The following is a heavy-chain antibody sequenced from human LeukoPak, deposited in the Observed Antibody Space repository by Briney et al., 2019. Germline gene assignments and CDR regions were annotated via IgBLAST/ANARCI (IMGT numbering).Heavy chain of an antibody. CDR2: IYYSGST. CDR3: ARVNGYRQAIVVVPAALFDP. D-gene: IGHD2-2*01. Sequence: SEPLSLTSPVSGGSISSSSYYWGWIRPPPGKGLEWIGSIYYSGSTYYNPSLKSRATISVDTSKNQFSLKLSSVTAADTAVYYCARVNGYRQAIVVVPAALFDPWGQGTLVTVSS. V-gene: IGHV4-39*07. CDR1: GGSISSSSYY. J-gene: IGHJ5*02.